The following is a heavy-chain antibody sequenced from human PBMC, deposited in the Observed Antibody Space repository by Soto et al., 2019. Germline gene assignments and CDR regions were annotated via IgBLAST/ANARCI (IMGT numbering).Heavy chain of an antibody. V-gene: IGHV3-30-3*01. CDR1: GFTFSSYA. CDR3: ARVGCDDFWSGYYPCMDV. J-gene: IGHJ6*02. CDR2: IPYDGSNK. D-gene: IGHD3-3*01. Sequence: GGSLRLSCAASGFTFSSYAMHWVRQAPGKGLEWVAVIPYDGSNKYYADSVKGRFTISRDNSKNTLYLQMNSLRAEDTAVYYCARVGCDDFWSGYYPCMDVWGQGTTVTVSS.